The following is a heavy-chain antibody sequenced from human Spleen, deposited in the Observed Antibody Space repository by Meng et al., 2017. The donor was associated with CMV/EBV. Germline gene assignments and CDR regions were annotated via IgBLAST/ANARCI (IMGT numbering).Heavy chain of an antibody. J-gene: IGHJ4*02. Sequence: SVKVSFKVSGDTFSYSGFSWMRQAPGQGLEWMGGVIPILGTITLAQKFQGRVTITTDESTSTAYMELNSLTSDDTAVYYCAIPRNGYNYYFAHWGQGTLVTVSS. CDR2: VIPILGTI. V-gene: IGHV1-69*05. CDR1: GDTFSYSG. D-gene: IGHD5-24*01. CDR3: AIPRNGYNYYFAH.